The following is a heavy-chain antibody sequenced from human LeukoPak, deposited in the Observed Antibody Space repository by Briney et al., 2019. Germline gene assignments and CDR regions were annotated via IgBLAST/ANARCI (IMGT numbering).Heavy chain of an antibody. CDR2: LRGNGET. Sequence: PGGSLRLSCAASGFSFSNYAMSWVRQAPARGPEWVSSLRGNGETFYADSVKGRCTLSRDDSRNTVYLQLNDLRAEDTAIYYCARASWVLNADAVWWGQGTQVTVSS. CDR3: ARASWVLNADAVW. D-gene: IGHD3-9*01. V-gene: IGHV3-23*01. CDR1: GFSFSNYA. J-gene: IGHJ4*02.